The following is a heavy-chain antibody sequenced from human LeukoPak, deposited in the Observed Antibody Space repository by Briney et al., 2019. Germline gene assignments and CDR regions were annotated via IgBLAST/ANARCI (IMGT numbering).Heavy chain of an antibody. CDR1: GGSFSGYY. J-gene: IGHJ3*02. CDR3: AREPLYCSGGSCYPRAFDI. V-gene: IGHV4-34*01. CDR2: INHSGST. D-gene: IGHD2-15*01. Sequence: SETLSLTCAVYGGSFSGYYWNWIRQPPGKGLEWIGEINHSGSTNYNPSLKSRVTISVDTSKNQFSLKLSSVTAADTAVYYCAREPLYCSGGSCYPRAFDIWGQGTMVTVSS.